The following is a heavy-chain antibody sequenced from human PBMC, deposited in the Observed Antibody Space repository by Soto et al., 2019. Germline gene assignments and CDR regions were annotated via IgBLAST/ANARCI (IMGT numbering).Heavy chain of an antibody. CDR2: ISWNSATI. J-gene: IGHJ3*02. V-gene: IGHV3-9*01. CDR3: AKDTSVITGAGAFDI. D-gene: IGHD3-16*01. Sequence: QLVESGGGLVQPGRSLRLSCAVSGVTIEDYAMHWLRQVPGKGLELVAGISWNSATIDYADSVKGRFTVSRDNVKSSLFLQMNNLRPEHTALYYCAKDTSVITGAGAFDIWGQGTMVTVSS. CDR1: GVTIEDYA.